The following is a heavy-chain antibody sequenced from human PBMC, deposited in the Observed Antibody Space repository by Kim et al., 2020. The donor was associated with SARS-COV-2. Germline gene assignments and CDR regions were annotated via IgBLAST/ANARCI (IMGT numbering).Heavy chain of an antibody. J-gene: IGHJ6*02. Sequence: GGSLRLSCAASGFIFSSFAMHWVRQAPGKGLEWVAAISYDGTYKYYTDSVKGRFTISRDSSKNTLYLQMNSLRAEDTAVFYCAKDLGGDYDGGYYYYGMDVWGQGTTVTVSS. CDR2: ISYDGTYK. V-gene: IGHV3-30*18. CDR3: AKDLGGDYDGGYYYYGMDV. D-gene: IGHD4-17*01. CDR1: GFIFSSFA.